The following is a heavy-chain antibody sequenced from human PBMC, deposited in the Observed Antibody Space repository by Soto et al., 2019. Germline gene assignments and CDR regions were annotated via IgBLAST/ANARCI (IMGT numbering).Heavy chain of an antibody. Sequence: ASVKVSCEASGYTFTSYGISWVRQAPGQGLEWMGWISGYNGDTNYAQKFQDRVSMTIDTSTGTAYMELRSLTSDDTAIYYCAKNGQPPYYYYGLDVWGQGTKVTVSS. J-gene: IGHJ6*02. CDR3: AKNGQPPYYYYGLDV. D-gene: IGHD2-8*01. CDR1: GYTFTSYG. V-gene: IGHV1-18*01. CDR2: ISGYNGDT.